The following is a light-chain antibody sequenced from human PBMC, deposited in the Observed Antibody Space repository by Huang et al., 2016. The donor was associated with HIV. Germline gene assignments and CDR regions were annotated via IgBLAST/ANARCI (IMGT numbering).Light chain of an antibody. Sequence: EIVLTQSPATLSLSPGDRAPLSCRASQSVANYLAWYQQKPGQAPRLLIYDSSNRAAGVPARFSGSGSGTDFTLTISSLEPEDFAIYYCQQRSNWITFGQGTRLEMK. V-gene: IGKV3-11*01. J-gene: IGKJ5*01. CDR3: QQRSNWIT. CDR1: QSVANY. CDR2: DSS.